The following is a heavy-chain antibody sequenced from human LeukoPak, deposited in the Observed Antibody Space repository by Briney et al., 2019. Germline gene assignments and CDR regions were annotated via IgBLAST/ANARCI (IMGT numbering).Heavy chain of an antibody. V-gene: IGHV3-7*01. J-gene: IGHJ4*02. CDR2: IKQDGSEK. Sequence: GGSLRLSCAASGFTFSTYSMNWVRQAPGKGLEWVANIKQDGSEKYYVDSVKGRFTNSRDNAKNSLYLQMNSLRAEDTAVYYCAREYDYDYVWGSYRPHYFDYWGQGTLVTVSS. CDR1: GFTFSTYS. D-gene: IGHD3-16*02. CDR3: AREYDYDYVWGSYRPHYFDY.